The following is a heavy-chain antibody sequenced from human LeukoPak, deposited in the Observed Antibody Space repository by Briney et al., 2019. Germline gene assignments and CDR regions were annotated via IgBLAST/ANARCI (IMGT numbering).Heavy chain of an antibody. J-gene: IGHJ4*02. CDR1: GFTFSSYS. CDR3: AKSRWDYGDYVPFDY. D-gene: IGHD4-17*01. Sequence: GGSLRLSCAASGFTFSSYSMNWVRQAPGKGLEWVSAISGSGGSTYYADSVKGRFTISRDNSKNTLYLQMNSLRAEDTAVYYCAKSRWDYGDYVPFDYWGQGTLVTVSS. V-gene: IGHV3-23*01. CDR2: ISGSGGST.